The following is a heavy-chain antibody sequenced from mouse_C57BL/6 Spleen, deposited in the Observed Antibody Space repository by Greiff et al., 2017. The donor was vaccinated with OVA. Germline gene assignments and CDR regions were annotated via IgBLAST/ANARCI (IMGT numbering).Heavy chain of an antibody. Sequence: EVKLMESGAGLVKPGGSLKLSCAASGFTFSSYAMSWVRQTPEKRLEWVAYISSGGDYIYYADTVKGRFTISRDNARNTLYLQMSSLKSEDTAMYYCTRGGVYDGYLYWYFDVWGTGTTVTVSS. CDR2: ISSGGDYI. CDR1: GFTFSSYA. J-gene: IGHJ1*03. D-gene: IGHD2-3*01. CDR3: TRGGVYDGYLYWYFDV. V-gene: IGHV5-9-1*02.